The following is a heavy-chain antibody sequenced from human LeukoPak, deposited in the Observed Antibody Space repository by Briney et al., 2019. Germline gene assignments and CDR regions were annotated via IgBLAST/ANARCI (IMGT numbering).Heavy chain of an antibody. Sequence: GGSLRLSCAASGFTFSSYWMHWVRQAPGKGLVWVSRINSDGSSTSYADSVKGRFTISRDNSKNTLYLQMNSLRAEDTAVYYCAKEVVVITTYLGAFDIWGQGTMVTVSS. CDR1: GFTFSSYW. CDR2: INSDGSST. V-gene: IGHV3-74*01. CDR3: AKEVVVITTYLGAFDI. J-gene: IGHJ3*02. D-gene: IGHD3-22*01.